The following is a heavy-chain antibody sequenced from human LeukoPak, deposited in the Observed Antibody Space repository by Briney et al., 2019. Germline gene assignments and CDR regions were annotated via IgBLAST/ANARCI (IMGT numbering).Heavy chain of an antibody. J-gene: IGHJ4*02. Sequence: PGGSLRLSCAASGFTFSNYEMNWVRQAPGKGLEWVSYISSSGSTIYYADSVKGRFTISGDNAKNSLYLQMNSLRAEDTALYFCARDSLRLGELSFTMDYWGQGTLVTVSS. V-gene: IGHV3-48*03. CDR3: ARDSLRLGELSFTMDY. CDR1: GFTFSNYE. CDR2: ISSSGSTI. D-gene: IGHD3-16*02.